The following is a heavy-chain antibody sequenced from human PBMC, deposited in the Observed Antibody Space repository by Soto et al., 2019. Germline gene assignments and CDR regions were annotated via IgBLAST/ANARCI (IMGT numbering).Heavy chain of an antibody. CDR3: ARLKQRGYIGYDTPNAFDI. Sequence: GESLKISCKGSGYSFTSYWIGWVRQMPGKGLEWMGIIYPGDSDTRYSPSFQGQVAISADKSISTAYLQWSSLKASDTAMYYCARLKQRGYIGYDTPNAFDIWGQGTMVTVSS. V-gene: IGHV5-51*01. CDR1: GYSFTSYW. J-gene: IGHJ3*02. D-gene: IGHD5-12*01. CDR2: IYPGDSDT.